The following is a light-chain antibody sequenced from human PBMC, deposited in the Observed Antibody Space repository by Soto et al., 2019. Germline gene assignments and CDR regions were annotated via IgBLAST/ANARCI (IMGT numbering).Light chain of an antibody. CDR2: EVS. CDR1: QSLLHGDGKTY. V-gene: IGKV2D-29*01. Sequence: DIMMTQTPLSLSVTPGQPAAISCKSSQSLLHGDGKTYLYLYLKKPGQPPQLLIYEVSNRFSGVPDRYSGSGSGTDFTLKISRVEAEDVGVYYCMQNKQFPLTFGGGTKVDIK. J-gene: IGKJ4*01. CDR3: MQNKQFPLT.